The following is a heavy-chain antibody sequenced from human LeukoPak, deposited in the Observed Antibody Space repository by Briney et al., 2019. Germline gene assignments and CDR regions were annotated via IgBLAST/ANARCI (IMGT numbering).Heavy chain of an antibody. CDR2: ISAYNGNT. J-gene: IGHJ6*02. CDR3: ARDAYCSSTSCEYTRYYYYGMYV. D-gene: IGHD2-2*01. V-gene: IGHV1-18*01. CDR1: GYTFTSYG. Sequence: GASVKVSCKASGYTFTSYGISWVRQAPGQGLEWMGWISAYNGNTNYAQKLQGRVTMTTDTSTSTAYMELRSLRSDDTAVYYCARDAYCSSTSCEYTRYYYYGMYVWGQGTTVTVSS.